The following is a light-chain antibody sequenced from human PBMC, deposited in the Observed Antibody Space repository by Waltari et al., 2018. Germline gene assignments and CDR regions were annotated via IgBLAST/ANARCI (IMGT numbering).Light chain of an antibody. CDR3: QQYGRSPLT. J-gene: IGKJ4*01. CDR2: GAS. V-gene: IGKV3-20*01. CDR1: QTVSSIF. Sequence: EIVLTQSPGTLSLSPGERATLSCRASQTVSSIFIAWYQQKPGQAPRLLIYGASSRATGIPDRFSGSGSGTDFTLTSSRLEPEDFAVYYCQQYGRSPLTFGGGTKVEIK.